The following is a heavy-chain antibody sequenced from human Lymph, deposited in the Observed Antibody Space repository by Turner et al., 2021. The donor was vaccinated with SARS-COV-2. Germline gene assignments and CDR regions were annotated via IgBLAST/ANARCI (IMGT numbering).Heavy chain of an antibody. CDR1: GGSISSGDYY. V-gene: IGHV4-30-4*01. D-gene: IGHD2-8*01. CDR2: IYYSGST. J-gene: IGHJ4*02. Sequence: QVHLQASGPGLFRPSQTLSLTCTLCGGSISSGDYYWSWIRQPPGKGLEWIGYIYYSGSTYYNPSLKSRVTIAVDTSKNQVSLKLSSVTAADTAVYYCARVVVLRRAYFDYWGQGTLVTVSS. CDR3: ARVVVLRRAYFDY.